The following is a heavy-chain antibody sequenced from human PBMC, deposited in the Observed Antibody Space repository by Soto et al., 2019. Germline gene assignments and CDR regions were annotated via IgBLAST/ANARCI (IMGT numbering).Heavy chain of an antibody. V-gene: IGHV3-23*01. D-gene: IGHD3-10*01. CDR3: ALDCYGAGSYANDAFNI. CDR2: ISGSGGRP. J-gene: IGHJ3*02. CDR1: GFTFSSSA. Sequence: EVQRLESGGGLVQPGGSLRLSCAACGFTFSSSAMSWVRQAPGKRLEWVAAISGSGGRPYYAVSVKGRFTISRDNYKKTLYLEKSSPGTEDTAVYYCALDCYGAGSYANDAFNIWRQGTMVAVSS.